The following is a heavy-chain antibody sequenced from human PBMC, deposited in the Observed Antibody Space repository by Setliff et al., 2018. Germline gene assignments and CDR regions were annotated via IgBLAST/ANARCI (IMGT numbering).Heavy chain of an antibody. Sequence: GASVKVSCKASGYAFTGHYIHWVRQAPGQGLEWMGWINPRTGVTNYARNFQGXXTMTRDTSITTVYMDLSRLKSDDTAVYYCARGTDYHGSGSYWAKDVWGKGTTVTVSS. CDR2: INPRTGVT. J-gene: IGHJ6*04. CDR3: ARGTDYHGSGSYWAKDV. CDR1: GYAFTGHY. D-gene: IGHD3-10*01. V-gene: IGHV1-2*02.